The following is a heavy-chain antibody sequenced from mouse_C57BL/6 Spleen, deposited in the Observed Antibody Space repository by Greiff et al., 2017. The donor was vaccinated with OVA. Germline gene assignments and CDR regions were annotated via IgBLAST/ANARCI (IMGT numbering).Heavy chain of an antibody. CDR2: IYPGSGNT. Sequence: VKLVESGPELVKPGASVKISCKASGYSFTSYYIHWVKQRPGQGLEWIGWIYPGSGNTKYNEKFKGKATLTADTSSSTAYMQLSSLTSEDSAVYYCARYDYEMTWFAYWGQGTLVTVSA. CDR3: ARYDYEMTWFAY. D-gene: IGHD2-4*01. J-gene: IGHJ3*01. V-gene: IGHV1-66*01. CDR1: GYSFTSYY.